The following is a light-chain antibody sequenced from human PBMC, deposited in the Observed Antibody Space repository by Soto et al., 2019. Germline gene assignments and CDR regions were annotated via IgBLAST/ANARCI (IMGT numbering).Light chain of an antibody. CDR2: GAS. V-gene: IGKV1-6*01. J-gene: IGKJ1*01. CDR1: QGIGNE. Sequence: AIEMTQSPSSLSAAVGDRVTITCRASQGIGNELGWYQQKPGKAPKLLIYGASRLQSGVPSRFSGSGSGTNFTLAISSLQPEDFATYFCLKDYNYPRTFGQGTRVGIK. CDR3: LKDYNYPRT.